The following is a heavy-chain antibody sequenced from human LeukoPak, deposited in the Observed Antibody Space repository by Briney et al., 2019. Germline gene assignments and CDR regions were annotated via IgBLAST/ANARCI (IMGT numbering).Heavy chain of an antibody. J-gene: IGHJ4*02. D-gene: IGHD6-13*01. V-gene: IGHV3-33*01. Sequence: GGSLRLSCAASGFTFSSFGMHWVRQAPGKGLEWVAVKGRFTISRDNSKNTLYLQTNSLRDDDTAVYYCVRGVGVSRFNYLDSWGQGTLVIVSS. CDR1: GFTFSSFG. CDR3: VRGVGVSRFNYLDS.